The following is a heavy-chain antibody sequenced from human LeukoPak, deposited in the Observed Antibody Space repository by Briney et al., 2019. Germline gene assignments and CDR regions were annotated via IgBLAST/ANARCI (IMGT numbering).Heavy chain of an antibody. V-gene: IGHV3-48*01. CDR3: ARGGAARLHFQN. Sequence: GGSLRLSCAASGFTFSSYSMNWVRQAPGKGLEWLSYVKSGNYDIQYADSVTGRFTVSRDSATNSLYLQMNDLKAEDTAVYYCARGGAARLHFQNWGQGTLVTVSS. CDR1: GFTFSSYS. J-gene: IGHJ1*01. D-gene: IGHD6-6*01. CDR2: VKSGNYDI.